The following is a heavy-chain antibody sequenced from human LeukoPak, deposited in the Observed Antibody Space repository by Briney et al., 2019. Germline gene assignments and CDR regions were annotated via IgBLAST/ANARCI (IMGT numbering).Heavy chain of an antibody. Sequence: ASVKVSCKASGYTFTGYYIHWVRQAPGQGLEWMGWINPNNGGTNYAQNFQGRVTMTRDTSISTAYMELSSLRSEDTAVYYCARNVGYCSGGSCYQGGMDVWGQGTTVTVSS. D-gene: IGHD2-15*01. CDR1: GYTFTGYY. V-gene: IGHV1-2*02. CDR3: ARNVGYCSGGSCYQGGMDV. J-gene: IGHJ6*02. CDR2: INPNNGGT.